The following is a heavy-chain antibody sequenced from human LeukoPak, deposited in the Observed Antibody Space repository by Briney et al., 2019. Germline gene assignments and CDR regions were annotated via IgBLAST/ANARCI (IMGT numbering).Heavy chain of an antibody. CDR2: IYYSGST. CDR3: ARDLGGSYYGDFDY. V-gene: IGHV4-59*01. J-gene: IGHJ4*02. Sequence: SETLSLTCTVSGGSISSYYWSWIQQPPGKGLEWIGYIYYSGSTNYNPSLKSRVTISVDTSKNQFSLKLSSVTAADTAVYYCARDLGGSYYGDFDYWGQGTLVTVSS. CDR1: GGSISSYY. D-gene: IGHD1-26*01.